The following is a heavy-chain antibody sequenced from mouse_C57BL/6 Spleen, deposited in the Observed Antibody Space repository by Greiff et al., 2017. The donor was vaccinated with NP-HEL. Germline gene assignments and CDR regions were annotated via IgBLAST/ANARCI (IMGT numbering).Heavy chain of an antibody. J-gene: IGHJ4*01. CDR1: GYTFTSYW. V-gene: IGHV1-55*01. CDR3: ARTDPITTVVASSMDY. CDR2: IYPGSGST. D-gene: IGHD1-1*01. Sequence: QVQLQQPGAELVKPGASVKMSCKASGYTFTSYWITWVKQRPGQGLEWIGDIYPGSGSTNYNEKFKSKATLTVDTSSSTAYMQLSSLTSEDSAVYYCARTDPITTVVASSMDYWGQGTSVTVSS.